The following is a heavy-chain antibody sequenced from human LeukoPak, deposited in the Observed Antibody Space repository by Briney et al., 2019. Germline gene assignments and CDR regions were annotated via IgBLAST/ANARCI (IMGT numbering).Heavy chain of an antibody. CDR2: ISSSSSYI. Sequence: GVSLRLSCAASGFTFSSYIMNWVRQAPGKGLEWVSSISSSSSYIYYADSVKGRFTISRDNAKNSLYLQMNSLRAEDTAVYYCARVATYSSSWYDWFDPWGQGTLVTVSS. D-gene: IGHD6-13*01. V-gene: IGHV3-21*01. CDR1: GFTFSSYI. J-gene: IGHJ5*02. CDR3: ARVATYSSSWYDWFDP.